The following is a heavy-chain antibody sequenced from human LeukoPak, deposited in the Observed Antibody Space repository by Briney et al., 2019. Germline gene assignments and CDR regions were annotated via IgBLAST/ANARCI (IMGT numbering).Heavy chain of an antibody. D-gene: IGHD6-19*01. V-gene: IGHV3-23*01. CDR3: AKDEARSSEAGMDV. CDR2: ISGGGGTT. CDR1: GFTFSSDA. Sequence: GGSLRLSCAASGFTFSSDAMSWVRQAPGKGLEWVSVISGGGGTTYYSDSVKGRFTISRDNSKNTLYLQMNSLRAEDTAVYYCAKDEARSSEAGMDVWGQGTTVTVSS. J-gene: IGHJ6*02.